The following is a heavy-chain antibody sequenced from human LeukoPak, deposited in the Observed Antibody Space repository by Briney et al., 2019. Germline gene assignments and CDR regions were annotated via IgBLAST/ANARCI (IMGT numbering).Heavy chain of an antibody. CDR1: GFTFSSYA. CDR2: ISGSGGST. J-gene: IGHJ4*02. CDR3: AKDPEYYDFWSGYNFFDY. Sequence: GRSLRLSCAASGFTFSSYAMSWVRQAPGKGLEWVSAISGSGGSTYYADSVKGRFTISRDNSKNTLYLQMNSLRAEDTAVYYCAKDPEYYDFWSGYNFFDYWGQGTLVTVSS. V-gene: IGHV3-23*01. D-gene: IGHD3-3*01.